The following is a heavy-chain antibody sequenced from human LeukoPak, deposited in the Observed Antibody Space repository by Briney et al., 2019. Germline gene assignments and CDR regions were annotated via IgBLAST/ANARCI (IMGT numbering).Heavy chain of an antibody. Sequence: GGSLRVSCAASGFTVSSNYMSWVRQAPGRGLEWVSIIYSGGSTFYADSVKGRFTISRDNSKNTLYLQMNSLRAEDTAVYYCARGGSYLSAFDIWGQGTMVTVSS. D-gene: IGHD1-26*01. CDR3: ARGGSYLSAFDI. CDR2: IYSGGST. CDR1: GFTVSSNY. J-gene: IGHJ3*02. V-gene: IGHV3-53*01.